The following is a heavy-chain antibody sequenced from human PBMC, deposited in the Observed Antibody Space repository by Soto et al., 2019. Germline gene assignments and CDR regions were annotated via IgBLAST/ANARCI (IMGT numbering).Heavy chain of an antibody. CDR1: GGSISSGNYY. J-gene: IGHJ4*02. Sequence: QVQLQESGPGLVKPSQTLSLTCTVSGGSISSGNYYWSWIRQPPGKGLEWIAFISYSGSTYYSTSLKSRVTISVDTSKSQLSLNLSFVTAADTAVYYCATMGTPATGLYFFDYWGQGSLVTVSS. CDR3: ATMGTPATGLYFFDY. D-gene: IGHD2-15*01. CDR2: ISYSGST. V-gene: IGHV4-30-4*01.